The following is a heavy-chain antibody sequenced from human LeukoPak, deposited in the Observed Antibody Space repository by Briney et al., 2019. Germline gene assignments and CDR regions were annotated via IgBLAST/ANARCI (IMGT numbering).Heavy chain of an antibody. CDR2: IYYGGTT. CDR3: ARRGSSGHYGGWFDP. CDR1: GGSVGSYY. D-gene: IGHD6-19*01. V-gene: IGHV4-59*08. J-gene: IGHJ5*02. Sequence: PSETLSLTCSVSGGSVGSYYWGWIRQPPGKGLEWIGYIYYGGTTYYNPSLKSRVTISVDTSSNHVSLRLTSVTATDTAVYFCARRGSSGHYGGWFDPWGPGTLVTVSS.